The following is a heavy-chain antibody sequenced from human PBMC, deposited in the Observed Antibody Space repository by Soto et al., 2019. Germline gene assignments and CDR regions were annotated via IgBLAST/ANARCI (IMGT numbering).Heavy chain of an antibody. CDR2: ISAYNGNT. J-gene: IGHJ4*02. V-gene: IGHV1-18*01. D-gene: IGHD3-16*02. Sequence: ASVKVSCKASGYTFTNSGISWVRQAPGQGLEWMGWISAYNGNTNYAQNLQGRVTMTTDTSTGTAYMELRSLRSDDTAMYYCAKYGYDYIWGSYRPDYWGQGTLVTVSS. CDR3: AKYGYDYIWGSYRPDY. CDR1: GYTFTNSG.